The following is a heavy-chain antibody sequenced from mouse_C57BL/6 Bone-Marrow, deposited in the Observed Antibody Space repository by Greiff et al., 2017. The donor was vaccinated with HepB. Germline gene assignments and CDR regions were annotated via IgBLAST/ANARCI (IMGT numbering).Heavy chain of an antibody. D-gene: IGHD1-1*01. Sequence: VQLQQPGAELVKPGASVKLSCKASGYTFTSYWMHWVKQRPGQGLEWIGMIHPNSGSTNYNEKFKSKATLTEDKSSSTAYMQLSSLTSEDSAVYYCAREDYGSSPDYWGQGTTLTVSS. V-gene: IGHV1-64*01. J-gene: IGHJ2*01. CDR3: AREDYGSSPDY. CDR2: IHPNSGST. CDR1: GYTFTSYW.